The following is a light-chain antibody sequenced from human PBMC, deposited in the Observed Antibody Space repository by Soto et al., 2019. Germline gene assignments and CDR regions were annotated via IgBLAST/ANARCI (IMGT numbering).Light chain of an antibody. CDR2: GAS. Sequence: DIVMTQSPDSLAVSLGERATIYCKSSQSVLYSSNNKNYLAWYQQKPGQPPKLLIFGASTRESGVPDRFSGSGSGTDFTLTISSLQAEDVAVYYCQQYYNTPYTFGQGTKLEIK. J-gene: IGKJ2*01. CDR1: QSVLYSSNNKNY. V-gene: IGKV4-1*01. CDR3: QQYYNTPYT.